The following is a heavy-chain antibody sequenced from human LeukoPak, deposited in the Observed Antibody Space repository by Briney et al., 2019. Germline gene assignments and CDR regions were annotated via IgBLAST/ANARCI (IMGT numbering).Heavy chain of an antibody. Sequence: PGGSLRLSCAASGFTFSDYYMSWIRQAPGKGLEWVANIKQDGSEKYYVDSVKGRFTISRDDAKNSLYLQMNSLRAEDTALYYCARDREEYSYGFSAFNYWGQGTLVTVSS. CDR3: ARDREEYSYGFSAFNY. V-gene: IGHV3-7*01. CDR1: GFTFSDYY. D-gene: IGHD5-18*01. CDR2: IKQDGSEK. J-gene: IGHJ4*02.